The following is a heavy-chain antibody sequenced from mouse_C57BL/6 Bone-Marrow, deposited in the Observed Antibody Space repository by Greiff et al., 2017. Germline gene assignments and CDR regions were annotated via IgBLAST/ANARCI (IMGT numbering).Heavy chain of an antibody. CDR1: GFNITDDY. CDR3: TKTMVTPLAY. J-gene: IGHJ3*01. D-gene: IGHD2-2*01. V-gene: IGHV14-4*01. CDR2: IDPGNGGT. Sequence: EVQLQQSGAELVRPGASVKLSCTASGFNITDDYMHWVKQRPEQGLEWIGCIDPGNGGTEYDSKFQGKATLTVDTSSSTAYLQLSSLPSEDTAVYSSTKTMVTPLAYWGQGTLGTVAA.